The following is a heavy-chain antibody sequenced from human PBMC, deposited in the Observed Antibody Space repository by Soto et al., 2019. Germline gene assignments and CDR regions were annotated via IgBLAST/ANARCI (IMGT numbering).Heavy chain of an antibody. CDR1: GFSFYNYA. D-gene: IGHD2-21*02. CDR2: ISDDGSKK. Sequence: QVQLVESGGGVVQPGRSLRLSCAASGFSFYNYAMHWVRQAPGKGLEWVTLISDDGSKKYFADSVKGRFTVSRDNSKNTLFLEMNSLKSEDTAVYYCAKSAHPAVVTLYYFDSWGQGTLVTVSS. J-gene: IGHJ4*02. CDR3: AKSAHPAVVTLYYFDS. V-gene: IGHV3-30*18.